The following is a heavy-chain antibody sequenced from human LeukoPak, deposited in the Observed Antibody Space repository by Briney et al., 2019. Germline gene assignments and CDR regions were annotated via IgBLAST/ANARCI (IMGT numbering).Heavy chain of an antibody. V-gene: IGHV3-43*02. CDR2: ISGDGGGT. Sequence: GRSLRLSCAASGFISDHYAMHWVRQAPGKGLEWVSLISGDGGGTYYTDSVRGRFTIFRDNSKNSLYLQMNGLTTEDTALYYCAKESDAFDLWGQGTMVSVSS. J-gene: IGHJ3*01. CDR1: GFISDHYA. CDR3: AKESDAFDL.